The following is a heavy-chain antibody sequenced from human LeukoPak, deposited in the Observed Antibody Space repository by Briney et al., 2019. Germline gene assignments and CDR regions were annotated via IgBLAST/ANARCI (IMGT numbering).Heavy chain of an antibody. CDR2: INPNSGGT. CDR3: ARDRYCSSTSCYYAVRAFDI. V-gene: IGHV1-2*06. Sequence: ASVKVSCKASGYTFTGYYMHWVRQAPGQGLEWMGRINPNSGGTNYAQKLQGRVTMTTDTSTSTAYMELRSLRSDDTAVYYCARDRYCSSTSCYYAVRAFDIWGQGTMVTVSS. D-gene: IGHD2-2*01. J-gene: IGHJ3*02. CDR1: GYTFTGYY.